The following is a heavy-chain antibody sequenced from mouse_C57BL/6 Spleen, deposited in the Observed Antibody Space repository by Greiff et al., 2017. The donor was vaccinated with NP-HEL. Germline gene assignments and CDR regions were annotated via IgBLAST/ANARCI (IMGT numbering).Heavy chain of an antibody. D-gene: IGHD1-1*01. CDR1: GYTFTSYW. CDR2: IHPNSGST. Sequence: QVQLQQPGAELVKPGASVKLSCKASGYTFTSYWMHWVKQRPGQGLEWIGMIHPNSGSTNYNEKFKSKATLTVDKSSSTAYMQLSSLTSEDSAVYYCARISTTVVAGGFDVWGTGTTVTVSS. V-gene: IGHV1-64*01. J-gene: IGHJ1*03. CDR3: ARISTTVVAGGFDV.